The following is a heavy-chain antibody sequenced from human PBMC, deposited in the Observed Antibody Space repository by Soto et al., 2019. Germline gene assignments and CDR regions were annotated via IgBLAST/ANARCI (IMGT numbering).Heavy chain of an antibody. J-gene: IGHJ4*02. CDR1: GYTFTSYD. V-gene: IGHV1-8*01. D-gene: IGHD6-13*01. CDR2: MNPNSGNT. Sequence: QVQLVQSGAEVKKPGASVKVSCKASGYTFTSYDINWVRQATGQGLEWMGWMNPNSGNTGYAQKFQGRVTWTRNTSISTDYRELSGLRSEDTAVYYCARVPGTPGAGFGYWGQGTLVTVSS. CDR3: ARVPGTPGAGFGY.